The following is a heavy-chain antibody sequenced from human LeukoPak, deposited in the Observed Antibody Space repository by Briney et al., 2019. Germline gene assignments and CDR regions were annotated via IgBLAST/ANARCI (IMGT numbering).Heavy chain of an antibody. V-gene: IGHV3-21*01. Sequence: GGSLRLSCAASGFTFSSYSMNWVRQAPGKGLEWVSSISSSSSYIYYADSVKGRFTISRDNAKNSLYLRMNSLRAEDTAVYYCARDPIENVWGSYRSDAFDIWGQGTMVTVSS. CDR1: GFTFSSYS. CDR2: ISSSSSYI. D-gene: IGHD3-16*02. J-gene: IGHJ3*02. CDR3: ARDPIENVWGSYRSDAFDI.